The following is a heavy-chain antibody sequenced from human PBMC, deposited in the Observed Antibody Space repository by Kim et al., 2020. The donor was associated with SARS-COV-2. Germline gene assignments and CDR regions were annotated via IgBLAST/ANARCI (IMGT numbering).Heavy chain of an antibody. CDR3: ARFIYGTGLLYV. CDR1: GGSVSSGGYY. Sequence: SETLSLTCTVSGGSVSSGGYYWSWIRQHPGKGLECIGYIYYSGSSYYNPSLKSRVTISVDTSKNQFSLKLSTATAADTAVYYCARFIYGTGLLYVWGQGTTVTVSS. D-gene: IGHD3-10*01. J-gene: IGHJ6*02. CDR2: IYYSGSS. V-gene: IGHV4-31*03.